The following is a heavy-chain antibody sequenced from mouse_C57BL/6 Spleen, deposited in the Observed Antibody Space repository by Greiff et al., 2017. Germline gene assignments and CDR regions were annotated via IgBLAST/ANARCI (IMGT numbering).Heavy chain of an antibody. CDR2: ISSGSSTI. CDR1: GFTFSDYG. D-gene: IGHD1-1*01. J-gene: IGHJ4*01. Sequence: EVQVVESGGGLVKPGGSLKLSCAASGFTFSDYGMHWVRQAPEKGLEWVAYISSGSSTIYYADTVKGRFTISRDNAKNTLFLQMTSLRSEDTAMYYCANTVVATGAMDYWGQGTSVTVSS. V-gene: IGHV5-17*01. CDR3: ANTVVATGAMDY.